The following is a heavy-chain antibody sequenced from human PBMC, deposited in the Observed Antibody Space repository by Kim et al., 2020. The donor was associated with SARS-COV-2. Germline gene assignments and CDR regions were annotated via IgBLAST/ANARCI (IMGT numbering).Heavy chain of an antibody. CDR3: ATDNDRSSYGYYYGMDV. D-gene: IGHD3-16*01. CDR2: IWYDGSYK. Sequence: GGSLRLSCAASGFIFSSYAMHWVRQAPGKGLEWVALIWYDGSYKHYADSVKGRFTLSRDNSKNTLYLQMNSLRAEDTAVYYCATDNDRSSYGYYYGMDVWGQGTPVTVSS. V-gene: IGHV3-33*01. CDR1: GFIFSSYA. J-gene: IGHJ6*02.